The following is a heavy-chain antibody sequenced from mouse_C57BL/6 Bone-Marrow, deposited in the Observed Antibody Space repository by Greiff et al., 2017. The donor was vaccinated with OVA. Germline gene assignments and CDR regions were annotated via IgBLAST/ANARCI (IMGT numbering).Heavy chain of an antibody. V-gene: IGHV8-8*01. CDR1: GFSLSTFGMG. CDR2: IWWDDDK. J-gene: IGHJ3*01. D-gene: IGHD1-1*01. Sequence: QVTLKESGPGILQPSQTLSLTCSFSGFSLSTFGMGVGWIRQPSGKGLEWLAHIWWDDDKYYNPALKSRLTISTDTSKNQVFLKIANVDTADTATYYCARIAPYYYGSPWFAYWGQGTLVTVSA. CDR3: ARIAPYYYGSPWFAY.